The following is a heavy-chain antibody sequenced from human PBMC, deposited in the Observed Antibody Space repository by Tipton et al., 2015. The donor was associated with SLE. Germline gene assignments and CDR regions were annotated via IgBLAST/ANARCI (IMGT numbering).Heavy chain of an antibody. CDR1: GGSISSHY. Sequence: TLSLTCTVSGGSISSHYWSWIRQPPGKGLEWIGYIYYSGSTNYNPSLKSRVTISVDTSKNQFSLKLSSVTAADTAVYYCARGWLQPSGAFDIWGQGTMVTVS. CDR3: ARGWLQPSGAFDI. D-gene: IGHD5-24*01. CDR2: IYYSGST. V-gene: IGHV4-59*08. J-gene: IGHJ3*02.